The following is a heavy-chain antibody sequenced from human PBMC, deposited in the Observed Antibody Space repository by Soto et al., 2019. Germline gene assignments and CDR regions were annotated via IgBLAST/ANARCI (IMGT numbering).Heavy chain of an antibody. CDR1: GYTFTSYG. D-gene: IGHD6-6*01. J-gene: IGHJ4*02. CDR2: IIPIFGTA. Sequence: SVKVSCQASGYTFTSYGISWVRQAPGQGLEWMGGIIPIFGTANYAQKFQGRVTITADESTSTAYMELSSLRSEDTAVYYCAEGSSSSSFDYWGQGTLVTVSS. CDR3: AEGSSSSSFDY. V-gene: IGHV1-69*13.